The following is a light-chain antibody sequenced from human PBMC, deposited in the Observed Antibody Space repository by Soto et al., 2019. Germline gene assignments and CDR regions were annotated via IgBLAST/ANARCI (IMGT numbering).Light chain of an antibody. CDR1: SSDIGNYDF. CDR3: SSYTTSTSFIL. Sequence: QSALTQPASVSGSPGQSITISCTGTSSDIGNYDFVSWYQQVPGTAPKAMISEVSSRPSGVSNRFSGSKSGNTASLTISGLQAEDEAYYYCSSYTTSTSFILFGGGTKLTVL. V-gene: IGLV2-14*01. J-gene: IGLJ2*01. CDR2: EVS.